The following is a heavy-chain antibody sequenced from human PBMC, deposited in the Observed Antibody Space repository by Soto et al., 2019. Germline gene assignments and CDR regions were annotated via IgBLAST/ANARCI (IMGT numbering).Heavy chain of an antibody. V-gene: IGHV4-39*01. CDR1: GGSISSSSYY. D-gene: IGHD2-15*01. CDR3: ASSRRIGDYFDY. J-gene: IGHJ4*02. Sequence: PSETLSLTCTVSGGSISSSSYYWGWIRQPPGKGLEWMGNVYYSGTTYYNPSLKGRVTMPVDTSKNQFALKLSSVTAADTAVYYCASSRRIGDYFDYWGQGTLVTVSS. CDR2: VYYSGTT.